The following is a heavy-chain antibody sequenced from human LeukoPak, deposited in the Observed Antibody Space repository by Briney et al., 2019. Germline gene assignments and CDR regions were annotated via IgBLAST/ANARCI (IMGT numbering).Heavy chain of an antibody. V-gene: IGHV3-48*04. CDR3: ARVGRSGYSLDY. Sequence: GGFLRLSCAASGFAFNTYSIDWVRQAPGKGLEWFSYISSSSSNIYYAGSVMGRFTISRDNANNLVFLQMNSLRAEDTAVYYCARVGRSGYSLDYWGQGTLVTVSS. CDR1: GFAFNTYS. J-gene: IGHJ4*02. D-gene: IGHD3-3*01. CDR2: ISSSSSNI.